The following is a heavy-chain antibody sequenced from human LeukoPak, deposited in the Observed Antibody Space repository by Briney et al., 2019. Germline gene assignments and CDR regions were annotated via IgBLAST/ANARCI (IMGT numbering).Heavy chain of an antibody. D-gene: IGHD7-27*01. J-gene: IGHJ4*02. CDR1: GGSFSGYY. V-gene: IGHV4-34*01. Sequence: SETLSLTCAVYGGSFSGYYWSWIRQPPGKGLEWIGEINHSGSTNYNPSLKSRVTISVDTSKNQFSLKLSSVTAADTAVYYCARGTGSFDYWGQGTLVTVSS. CDR3: ARGTGSFDY. CDR2: INHSGST.